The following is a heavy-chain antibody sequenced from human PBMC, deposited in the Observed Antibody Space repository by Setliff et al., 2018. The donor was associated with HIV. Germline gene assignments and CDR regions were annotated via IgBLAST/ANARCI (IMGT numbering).Heavy chain of an antibody. CDR1: GGSVNDFY. D-gene: IGHD3-3*01. J-gene: IGHJ4*02. CDR2: IHSSGST. V-gene: IGHV4-4*09. Sequence: SETLSLTCTVSGGSVNDFYCNWIRQPPGKGPEWIGYIHSSGSTIYNPSLKSRITISLDTSKEQFSLELSSATAADTAIYYCATLRIDYFDYWGQGTLVTVSS. CDR3: ATLRIDYFDY.